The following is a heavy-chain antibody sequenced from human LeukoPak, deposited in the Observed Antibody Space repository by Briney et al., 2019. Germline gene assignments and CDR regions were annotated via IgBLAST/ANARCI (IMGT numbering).Heavy chain of an antibody. J-gene: IGHJ3*02. V-gene: IGHV4-38-2*01. D-gene: IGHD6-19*01. CDR1: GYSISSGYY. Sequence: PSETLSLTCAVSGYSISSGYYWGWIRQPPGKGLEWIGNIYHSGTTYYNPSLKSRVTISVDTSKNQFSLKLSSVTAADTAVYYCARRHSGWYSDAFDIWGQGTMVTVSS. CDR2: IYHSGTT. CDR3: ARRHSGWYSDAFDI.